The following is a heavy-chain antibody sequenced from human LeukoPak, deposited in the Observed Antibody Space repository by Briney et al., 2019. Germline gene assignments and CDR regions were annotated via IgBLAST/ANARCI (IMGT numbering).Heavy chain of an antibody. CDR2: IWYDGSNK. J-gene: IGHJ4*02. CDR1: GFTFSSYG. V-gene: IGHV3-33*06. D-gene: IGHD5-12*01. CDR3: AKEQRGYSGYDLTPDY. Sequence: GGSLRPSCAAAGFTFSSYGMHWVRQAPGKGLEWVAVIWYDGSNKYYADSVKGRFTISRDNSKNTLYLQMNSLRAEDTAVYYCAKEQRGYSGYDLTPDYWGQGTLVTVTS.